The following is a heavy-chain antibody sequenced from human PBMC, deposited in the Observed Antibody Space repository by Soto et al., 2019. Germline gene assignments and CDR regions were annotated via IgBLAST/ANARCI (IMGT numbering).Heavy chain of an antibody. Sequence: PGGSLRLSCAASGFTFSSYGMHWVRQAPGKGLEWVAVISYDGSNKYYADSVKGRFTISRDNSKNTLYLQMNSLRAEDTAVYYCAKDNYDILTGYYPLFHWGQGTLVTVSS. CDR3: AKDNYDILTGYYPLFH. J-gene: IGHJ4*02. CDR1: GFTFSSYG. D-gene: IGHD3-9*01. V-gene: IGHV3-30*18. CDR2: ISYDGSNK.